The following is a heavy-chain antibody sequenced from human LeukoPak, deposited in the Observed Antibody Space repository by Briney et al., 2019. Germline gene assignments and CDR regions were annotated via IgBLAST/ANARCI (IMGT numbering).Heavy chain of an antibody. CDR3: ARGPPDCSSTSCYAFDAFDV. CDR1: GGSISSYY. J-gene: IGHJ3*01. V-gene: IGHV4-59*12. D-gene: IGHD2-2*01. CDR2: IYYSGST. Sequence: NPSETLSLTCTVSGGSISSYYWSWIRQPPGKGLEWIGYIYYSGSTNCNPSLKSRVTISVDTSKNHFSLKLSSVTAADTAVYYCARGPPDCSSTSCYAFDAFDVWGQGKMVTVSS.